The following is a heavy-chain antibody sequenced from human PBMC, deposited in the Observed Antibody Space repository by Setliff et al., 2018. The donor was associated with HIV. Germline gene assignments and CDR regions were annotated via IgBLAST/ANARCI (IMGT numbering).Heavy chain of an antibody. CDR2: ISSSSTI. Sequence: PGGSLRLSCAASGFTFSSYSMNWVRQAPGKGLEWVSYISSSSTIYYADSVKGRFTISRDNAKNSLYLQMNSLRAEDTAVYYCARASLPRITMVRGVISPDDAFDIWGQGTMVTVSS. CDR3: ARASLPRITMVRGVISPDDAFDI. D-gene: IGHD3-10*01. J-gene: IGHJ3*02. V-gene: IGHV3-48*04. CDR1: GFTFSSYS.